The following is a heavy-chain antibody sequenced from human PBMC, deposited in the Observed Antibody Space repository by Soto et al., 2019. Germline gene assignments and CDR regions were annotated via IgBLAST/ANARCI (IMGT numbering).Heavy chain of an antibody. CDR1: GYTFTTYG. CDR3: ARDRGGCCNDTGCYSRDY. Sequence: QVQLVQSGAEVKKPGASVKVSCKASGYTFTTYGVSWVRQAPGQGLEWMGWISPYNGNTTYAQNFQGRVTMTTDTSTSTXXMELRSLRSDDTAMYYCARDRGGCCNDTGCYSRDYWGRGTLVTVAS. D-gene: IGHD2-15*01. J-gene: IGHJ4*02. V-gene: IGHV1-18*01. CDR2: ISPYNGNT.